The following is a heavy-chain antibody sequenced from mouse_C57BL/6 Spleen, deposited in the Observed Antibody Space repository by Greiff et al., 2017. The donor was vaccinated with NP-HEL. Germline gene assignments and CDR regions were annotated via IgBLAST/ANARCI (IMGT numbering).Heavy chain of an antibody. CDR2: IWSGGGT. Sequence: VQLQQSGPGLVQPSQSLSITCTVSGFSLTSYGVHWVRQSPGKGLEWLGVIWSGGGTDYNAAFISRLSISKDNSKSQVFFKMNSLQADDTAIYYCARREDGYYWFAYWGQGTLVTVSA. CDR1: GFSLTSYG. J-gene: IGHJ3*01. V-gene: IGHV2-2*01. D-gene: IGHD2-3*01. CDR3: ARREDGYYWFAY.